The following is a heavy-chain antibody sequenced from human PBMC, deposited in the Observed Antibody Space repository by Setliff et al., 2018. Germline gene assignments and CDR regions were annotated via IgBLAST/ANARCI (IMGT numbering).Heavy chain of an antibody. D-gene: IGHD2-15*01. J-gene: IGHJ6*02. CDR2: ISSSSSYI. CDR3: ARDPCCESKKYYGMDV. CDR1: GFTFSSYS. Sequence: GGSLRLSCAASGFTFSSYSMNWVRQAPGKGLEWVSSISSSSSYIYYADSVKGLFTISRDNAKNSLYLQMNSLRAEDTAVYYCARDPCCESKKYYGMDVWGQGTTVTVSS. V-gene: IGHV3-21*01.